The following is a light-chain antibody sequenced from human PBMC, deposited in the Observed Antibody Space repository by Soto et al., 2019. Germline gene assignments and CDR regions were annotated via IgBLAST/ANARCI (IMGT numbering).Light chain of an antibody. CDR1: SSNIGARYD. Sequence: QSVLTQPPSVSGAPGQRVTISSTGSSSNIGARYDVHWYQQLPGTAPKLLIYDNSNRPSGVPDRFSGSKSGTSVSLAITGLKAEDEADYYCQSYDSSLSGSWVFGGGTQLTVL. CDR2: DNS. CDR3: QSYDSSLSGSWV. V-gene: IGLV1-40*01. J-gene: IGLJ3*02.